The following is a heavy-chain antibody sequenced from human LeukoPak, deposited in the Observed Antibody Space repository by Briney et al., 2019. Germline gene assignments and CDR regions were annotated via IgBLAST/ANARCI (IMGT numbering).Heavy chain of an antibody. CDR3: AGRYSGYDLY. V-gene: IGHV3-23*01. D-gene: IGHD5-12*01. CDR2: IVASGINT. CDR1: GFTFSSYV. J-gene: IGHJ4*02. Sequence: GGSLRLSCAASGFTFSSYVMSWVRQAPGKGLQWVSAIVASGINTYYADSVSGRFTISRDNSKSTLYLQMNSLRAEDTAVYYCAGRYSGYDLYWGQGTLVTVSS.